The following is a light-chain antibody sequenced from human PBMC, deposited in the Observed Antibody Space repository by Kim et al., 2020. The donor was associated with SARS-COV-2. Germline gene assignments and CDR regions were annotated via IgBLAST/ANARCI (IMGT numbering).Light chain of an antibody. Sequence: DIVMTQSPDSLAVSLGERATINCKSSQSVLYSSNNKSYLAWYQQKPGQPPKLLIYWASTRESGVPDRFSGSGSGTDFTLTISSLQAEDVAVYYCQQYYSTLCTFGQGTKLEI. CDR3: QQYYSTLCT. CDR2: WAS. V-gene: IGKV4-1*01. CDR1: QSVLYSSNNKSY. J-gene: IGKJ2*02.